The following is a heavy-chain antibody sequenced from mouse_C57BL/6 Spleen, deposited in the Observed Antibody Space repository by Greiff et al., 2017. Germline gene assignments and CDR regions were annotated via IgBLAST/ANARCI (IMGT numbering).Heavy chain of an antibody. J-gene: IGHJ2*01. V-gene: IGHV1-82*01. Sequence: VQLQQSGPELVKPGDSVKISCKASGYAFSSSGMNWVKQRPGKGLEWIGRIYPGGGDTNYTGNFKGKATLTADKSSSTAYMQLSRLTSEDSAVYFFAKSFESNYGPFDYWGQGTTLTVSS. CDR3: AKSFESNYGPFDY. CDR2: IYPGGGDT. CDR1: GYAFSSSG. D-gene: IGHD2-5*01.